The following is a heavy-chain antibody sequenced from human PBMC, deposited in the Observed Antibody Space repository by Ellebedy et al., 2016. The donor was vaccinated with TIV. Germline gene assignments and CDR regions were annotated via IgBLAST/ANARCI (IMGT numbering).Heavy chain of an antibody. CDR1: AFTFSNYW. CDR2: IKQDGSEG. CDR3: ARVLWRPTTGLRFDN. J-gene: IGHJ4*02. Sequence: GESLKISXVVSAFTFSNYWMTWVRQAPGKGLEWVANIKQDGSEGYYVDSVKGRFTISKDSAKNSLYLQMNSLRVEDTAVYYCARVLWRPTTGLRFDNWGQGTLVTVSS. V-gene: IGHV3-7*01. D-gene: IGHD1-1*01.